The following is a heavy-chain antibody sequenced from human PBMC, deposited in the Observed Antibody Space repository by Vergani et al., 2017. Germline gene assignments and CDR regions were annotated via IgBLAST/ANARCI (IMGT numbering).Heavy chain of an antibody. Sequence: QVKLQESGPGLVKPSETLSLTFTVSGASVNSYYWSWIRQPPGKGLEWVGYVSFRVDTLYDPSVKGRMTISLNTSSNQFYLYLTSVTAADTAVYYCARTRIHYGAGSPDHWGQGTLVTVSS. V-gene: IGHV4-59*02. D-gene: IGHD3-10*01. J-gene: IGHJ4*02. CDR3: ARTRIHYGAGSPDH. CDR2: VSFRVDT. CDR1: GASVNSYY.